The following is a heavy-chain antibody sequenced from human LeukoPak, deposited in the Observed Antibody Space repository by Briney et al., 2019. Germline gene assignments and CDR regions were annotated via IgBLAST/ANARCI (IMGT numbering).Heavy chain of an antibody. CDR2: ISSSSSYI. Sequence: GSLSLSCAASGFTFSSYSMNWVRQAPGKGLEWVSSISSSSSYIYYADSVKGRFTISRDNAKNSLYLQMNSLRAEDTAVYYCARSRWELGGFDYWGQGTLVTVSS. CDR1: GFTFSSYS. D-gene: IGHD1-26*01. V-gene: IGHV3-21*01. J-gene: IGHJ4*02. CDR3: ARSRWELGGFDY.